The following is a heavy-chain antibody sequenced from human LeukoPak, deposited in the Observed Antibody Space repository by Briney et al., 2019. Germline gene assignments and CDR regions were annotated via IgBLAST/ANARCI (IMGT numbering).Heavy chain of an antibody. CDR3: AKDQEVASYGSESDY. D-gene: IGHD5-18*01. CDR2: IYSGGST. J-gene: IGHJ4*02. Sequence: GGSLRLSCAASGFTVNSNYMSWVRQATGKGLEWVSIIYSGGSTYYADSVKGRFIISRDDSTNTVYLQMNSLRAEDTAVYYCAKDQEVASYGSESDYWSQGTLVTVSS. CDR1: GFTVNSNY. V-gene: IGHV3-66*01.